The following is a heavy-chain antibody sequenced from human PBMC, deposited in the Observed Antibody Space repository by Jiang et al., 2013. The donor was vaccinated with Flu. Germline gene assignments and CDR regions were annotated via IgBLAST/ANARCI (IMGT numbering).Heavy chain of an antibody. CDR1: GYSISSGYY. D-gene: IGHD3-16*01. CDR2: IYHSGST. V-gene: IGHV4-38-2*01. Sequence: GPGLVKPSETLSLTCAVSGYSISSGYYWGWIRQPPGKGLEWIGSIYHSGSTYYNPSLKSRVTISVDTSKNQFSLKLSSVTAADTAVYYCARQFLISRPNWFDPWGQGTLVTVSS. CDR3: ARQFLISRPNWFDP. J-gene: IGHJ5*02.